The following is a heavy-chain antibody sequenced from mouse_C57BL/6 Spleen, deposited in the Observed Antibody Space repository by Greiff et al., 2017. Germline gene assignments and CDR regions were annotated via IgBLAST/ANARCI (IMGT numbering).Heavy chain of an antibody. CDR2: IDPSDSYT. V-gene: IGHV1-50*01. Sequence: QVQLQQPGAELVKPGASVKLSCKASGYTFTSYWMQWVKQRPGQGLEWIGEIDPSDSYTNYNQKFKGKATLTVDTSSSTAYMQLSSLTSEDSAVYYCARHYSNPFDYWGQGTTLTVSS. J-gene: IGHJ2*01. CDR1: GYTFTSYW. D-gene: IGHD2-5*01. CDR3: ARHYSNPFDY.